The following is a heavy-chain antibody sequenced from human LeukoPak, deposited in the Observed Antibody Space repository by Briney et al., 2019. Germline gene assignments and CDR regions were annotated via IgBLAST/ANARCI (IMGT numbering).Heavy chain of an antibody. V-gene: IGHV1-69*13. CDR2: IIPIFGTA. CDR1: GGTFSSYA. Sequence: ASVKVSCKASGGTFSSYAISWVRQAPGQGLEWMGGIIPIFGTANYAQKFQGRVTITADESTSTAYMEPSSLRSEDTAVYYCARDSSRGYSGYESDYWGQGTLVTVSS. CDR3: ARDSSRGYSGYESDY. D-gene: IGHD5-12*01. J-gene: IGHJ4*02.